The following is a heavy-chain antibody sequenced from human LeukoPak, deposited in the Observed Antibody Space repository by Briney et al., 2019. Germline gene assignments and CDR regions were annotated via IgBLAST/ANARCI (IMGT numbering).Heavy chain of an antibody. CDR3: STEGLAYCDGDCYS. CDR1: KFTFSNAW. CDR2: IKSKSDGGTT. J-gene: IGHJ5*02. V-gene: IGHV3-15*01. D-gene: IGHD2-21*02. Sequence: AGGSLRLSCSASKFTFSNAWMSWVRQAPGKGLEWVGRIKSKSDGGTTDYAAPVKGRFTISRDDSKNTVYLQMNTLKTEDTAVYYCSTEGLAYCDGDCYSWGQGTLVTVSS.